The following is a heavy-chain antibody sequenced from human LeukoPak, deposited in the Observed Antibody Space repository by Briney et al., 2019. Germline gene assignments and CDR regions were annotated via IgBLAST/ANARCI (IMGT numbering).Heavy chain of an antibody. D-gene: IGHD3-16*01. V-gene: IGHV3-7*01. CDR1: GFTFSNYW. J-gene: IGHJ6*03. CDR2: IKQDGSEK. Sequence: GGSLRLSCVASGFTFSNYWLTWVRQVPGKGLECVANIKQDGSEKSYVDSVKGRFTISRDNAKNSVYLQMNSLRVEDTAVYYCARDHVGGKYYYMDVWGKGTTVTVSS. CDR3: ARDHVGGKYYYMDV.